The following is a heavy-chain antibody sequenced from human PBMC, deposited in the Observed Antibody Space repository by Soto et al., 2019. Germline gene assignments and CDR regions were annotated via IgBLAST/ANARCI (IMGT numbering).Heavy chain of an antibody. CDR3: ARGTVVIVADTYYYYYGMDV. D-gene: IGHD5-12*01. Sequence: PSETLSLTCAVYGGSFSGYYWSWFRQPPGKGLEWIGEINHSGSTNYNPSLKSRVTISVDTSKNQFSLKLSSVTAADTAVYYCARGTVVIVADTYYYYYGMDVWGQGTTVTVS. CDR2: INHSGST. V-gene: IGHV4-34*01. J-gene: IGHJ6*02. CDR1: GGSFSGYY.